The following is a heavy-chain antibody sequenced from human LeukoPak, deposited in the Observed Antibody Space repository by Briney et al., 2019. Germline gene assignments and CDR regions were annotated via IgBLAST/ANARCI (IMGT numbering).Heavy chain of an antibody. CDR1: GYTFTHYY. CDR2: INPNSGGT. CDR3: SRDLGSTSSWSRGIDY. J-gene: IGHJ4*02. D-gene: IGHD6-13*01. Sequence: ASVNVSCTASGYTFTHYYMHWVRQAPAQGREGMGWINPNSGGTNYAQNFQGWVNITSDTSISTAHIELSMLRSDDHAVYYLSRDLGSTSSWSRGIDYWGQGTLVTVSS. V-gene: IGHV1-2*04.